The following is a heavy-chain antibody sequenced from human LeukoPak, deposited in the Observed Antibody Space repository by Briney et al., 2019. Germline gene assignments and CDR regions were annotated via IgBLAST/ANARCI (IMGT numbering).Heavy chain of an antibody. Sequence: ASVKVSCKASGYTFIDYYIHWVRQAPGQGLEWMGRINPNSGGSNYAQNFQGRVTMTRDTSISTAYMELSRLRSDDTAVYYCARDLHPTSNWELDYWGQGTLVTVSS. CDR3: ARDLHPTSNWELDY. J-gene: IGHJ4*02. V-gene: IGHV1-2*06. CDR1: GYTFIDYY. D-gene: IGHD7-27*01. CDR2: INPNSGGS.